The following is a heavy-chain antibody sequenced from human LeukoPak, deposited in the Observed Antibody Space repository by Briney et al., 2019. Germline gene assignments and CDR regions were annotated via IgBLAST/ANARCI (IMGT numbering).Heavy chain of an antibody. Sequence: GGSLRLSCAASGLTVSSNYMSWVRQAPGRGLEWVSVIYSGGSTYYADSVKGRFTISRDNSKNTLYLQMNSLRAEDTAVYYCARDRGQLENDYWGQGTLVTVSS. CDR3: ARDRGQLENDY. J-gene: IGHJ4*02. V-gene: IGHV3-66*01. CDR2: IYSGGST. D-gene: IGHD5-24*01. CDR1: GLTVSSNY.